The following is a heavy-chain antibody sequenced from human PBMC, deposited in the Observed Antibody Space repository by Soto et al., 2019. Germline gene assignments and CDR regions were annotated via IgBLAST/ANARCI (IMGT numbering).Heavy chain of an antibody. J-gene: IGHJ4*02. V-gene: IGHV1-2*04. D-gene: IGHD6-19*01. Sequence: QVQLVQSGAEVKKPGASVKVSCKASGYTFTGYYMHWVRQAPGQGLEWMGWINPNSGGKNYAQKFQGWVTMTRDTSISTAYMELSRLRSDDTAVYYCARGGSSGWYFDYWGQGTLVTVSS. CDR3: ARGGSSGWYFDY. CDR1: GYTFTGYY. CDR2: INPNSGGK.